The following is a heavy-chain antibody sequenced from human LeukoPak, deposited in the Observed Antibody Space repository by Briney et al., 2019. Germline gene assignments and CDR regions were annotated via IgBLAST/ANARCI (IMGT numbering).Heavy chain of an antibody. D-gene: IGHD6-19*01. V-gene: IGHV1-3*01. CDR2: INAGNGNT. J-gene: IGHJ4*02. CDR3: AREGGQWLPLDY. CDR1: GYTFTSYA. Sequence: ASVKVSCKASGYTFTSYAIHWVRQAPGQRLEWMGWINAGNGNTKYSQKFQGRVTITRDTSASTAYMELSSLRSEDTGVYYCAREGGQWLPLDYWGQGTLATVSS.